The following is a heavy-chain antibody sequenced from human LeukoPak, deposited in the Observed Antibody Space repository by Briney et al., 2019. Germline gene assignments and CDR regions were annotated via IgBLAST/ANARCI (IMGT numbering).Heavy chain of an antibody. Sequence: SETLSLTCTVSGGSISSYYWSWIRQPPGKGLEWIGYIYYSGSTNYNTSLKSRLTISVDTSKNQFSLKLSSVTAADTAVYYCARYVWGSYPTFEDYWGQGTLVTVSS. D-gene: IGHD3-16*02. CDR3: ARYVWGSYPTFEDY. CDR2: IYYSGST. CDR1: GGSISSYY. J-gene: IGHJ4*02. V-gene: IGHV4-59*01.